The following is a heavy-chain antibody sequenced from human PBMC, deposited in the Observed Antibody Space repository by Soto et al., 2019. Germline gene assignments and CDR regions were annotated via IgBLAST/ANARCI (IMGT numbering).Heavy chain of an antibody. CDR2: ISAYNGNT. D-gene: IGHD6-13*01. Sequence: GASVKVSCKASGYTFTSYGISWVRQAPGQGLEWMGWISAYNGNTNYAQKLQGRVTMTTDTSTSTAYMELRSLRPDDTAVYYCARDLGYSSHLYYYHYGMDVWGQGTTVTVS. CDR1: GYTFTSYG. CDR3: ARDLGYSSHLYYYHYGMDV. J-gene: IGHJ6*02. V-gene: IGHV1-18*01.